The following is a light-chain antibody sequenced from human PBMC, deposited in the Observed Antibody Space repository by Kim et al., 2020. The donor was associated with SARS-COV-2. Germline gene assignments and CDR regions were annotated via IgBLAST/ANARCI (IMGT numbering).Light chain of an antibody. CDR3: AAWDASLSGRV. CDR1: SSNIGGHY. Sequence: GQTVTISCSGSSSNIGGHYVVWYQQFPGTDPKLLIYRNDQRPSGVPDRFSGSKSGTSASLAISGLRSEDEADYHCAAWDASLSGRVFGGGTQLTVL. V-gene: IGLV1-47*01. CDR2: RND. J-gene: IGLJ3*02.